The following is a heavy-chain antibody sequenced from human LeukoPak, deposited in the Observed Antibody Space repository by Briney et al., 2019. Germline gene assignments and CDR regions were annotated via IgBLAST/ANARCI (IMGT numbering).Heavy chain of an antibody. Sequence: GASVKVSCKASGYTFTSYDINWVRQATGQGLEWMGWMNPNSDNTGYAQKFQGRVTMTRNTSISTVYMELSSLRSEDTAVYYCATLMPISGYSYRTFNYWGQGTLVTVSS. CDR2: MNPNSDNT. V-gene: IGHV1-8*01. CDR3: ATLMPISGYSYRTFNY. D-gene: IGHD5-18*01. CDR1: GYTFTSYD. J-gene: IGHJ4*02.